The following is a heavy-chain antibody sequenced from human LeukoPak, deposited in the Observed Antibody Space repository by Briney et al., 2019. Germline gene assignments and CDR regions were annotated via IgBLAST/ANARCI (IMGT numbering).Heavy chain of an antibody. CDR1: GHSTTRGYY. CDR3: ARVLPVPYLLDS. V-gene: IGHV4-38-2*01. J-gene: IGHJ4*02. D-gene: IGHD3-10*02. Sequence: SETLSLTCAISGHSTTRGYYWAWFRPSPGKGPEWIATFFQSEKSFYNASLESRVIMSLDTSKSQFSLNLTSVTAADTAVYYCARVLPVPYLLDSWGQGTHVTVSS. CDR2: FFQSEKS.